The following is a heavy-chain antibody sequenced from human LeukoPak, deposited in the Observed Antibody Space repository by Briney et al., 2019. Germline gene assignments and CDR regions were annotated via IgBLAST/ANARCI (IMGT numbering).Heavy chain of an antibody. D-gene: IGHD3-10*01. CDR1: GFTFSSYS. CDR3: ARAGVRGVIFYYYYYMDV. V-gene: IGHV3-48*01. J-gene: IGHJ6*03. Sequence: GGSLRLSCAASGFTFSSYSMNWVRQAPGKGLEGVSYISSSSSTIYYADSVKGRFTISRDNAKNSLYLQMNSLRAEDTAVYYCARAGVRGVIFYYYYYMDVWGKGTTGTVSS. CDR2: ISSSSSTI.